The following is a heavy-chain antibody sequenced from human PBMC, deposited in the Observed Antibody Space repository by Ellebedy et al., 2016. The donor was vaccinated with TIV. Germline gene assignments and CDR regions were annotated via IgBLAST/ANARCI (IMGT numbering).Heavy chain of an antibody. D-gene: IGHD5-24*01. Sequence: PGGSLRLSCAAAGFTFSSYGMHWVRQAPGKGLEWVAFIRYDGSNKYYADSVKGRFTISRDNSKNTLYLQMNSLRAEDTAVYYCAKSRDGYNYYSDYWGQGTLVTVSS. CDR3: AKSRDGYNYYSDY. V-gene: IGHV3-30*02. CDR1: GFTFSSYG. J-gene: IGHJ4*02. CDR2: IRYDGSNK.